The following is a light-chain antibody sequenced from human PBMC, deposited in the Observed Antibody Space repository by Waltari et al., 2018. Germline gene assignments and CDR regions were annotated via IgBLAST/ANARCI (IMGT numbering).Light chain of an antibody. V-gene: IGKV2-30*02. CDR2: EVS. Sequence: DVVMTQSPLSLPSTPGQPASISCRSSQSLVHSNGKTYLSWYQQKPGQPPRRLIYEVSNQDSGVPDRFIGSGAGTDFTLKISRVEAEDVGVYYCGQGTHLPYSFGQGTKVEIK. CDR1: QSLVHSNGKTY. CDR3: GQGTHLPYS. J-gene: IGKJ2*03.